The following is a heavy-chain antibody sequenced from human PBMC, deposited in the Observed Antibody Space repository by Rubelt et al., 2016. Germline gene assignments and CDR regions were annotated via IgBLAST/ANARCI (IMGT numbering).Heavy chain of an antibody. CDR3: ARGRDYYDSSGKPEGL. D-gene: IGHD3-22*01. CDR2: ISGSGGST. J-gene: IGHJ4*02. CDR1: GFTFSSYA. Sequence: GGSLRLSCAASGFTFSSYAMSWVRQAPGKGLEWVSAISGSGGSTYYADSVKGRFTISRDNSKNTLYLQMNSLRAEDTAVYYCARGRDYYDSSGKPEGLWGQGTLVTVSS. V-gene: IGHV3-23*01.